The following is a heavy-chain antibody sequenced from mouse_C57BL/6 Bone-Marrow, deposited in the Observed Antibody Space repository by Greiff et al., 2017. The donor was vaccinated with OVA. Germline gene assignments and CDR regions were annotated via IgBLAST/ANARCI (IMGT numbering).Heavy chain of an antibody. J-gene: IGHJ4*01. V-gene: IGHV1-64*01. Sequence: QVQLQQPGAELVKPGASVKLSCKASGYTFTSYWMHWVKQRPGPCLEWIGMIHPNSGRTNSNEKFKSKATLTVDKSSSTAYMQLSSLTSEDSAVYYCARYLYRNYLYWAMDYWGQGTSVTVSS. CDR1: GYTFTSYW. D-gene: IGHD2-1*01. CDR3: ARYLYRNYLYWAMDY. CDR2: IHPNSGRT.